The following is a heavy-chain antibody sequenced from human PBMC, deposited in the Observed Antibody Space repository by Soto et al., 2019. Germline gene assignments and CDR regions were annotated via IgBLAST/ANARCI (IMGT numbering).Heavy chain of an antibody. J-gene: IGHJ6*02. D-gene: IGHD5-18*01. CDR1: GGTFSSYA. Sequence: SVKVSFKASGGTFSSYAISWLRQAPGQGLEWMGGIIPIFGTANYAQKFQGRVTITADESTSTAYMELSSLRSEDTAVYYCAREKIQLWSTYYYYYGMDVWGQGTTVTVSS. CDR3: AREKIQLWSTYYYYYGMDV. CDR2: IIPIFGTA. V-gene: IGHV1-69*13.